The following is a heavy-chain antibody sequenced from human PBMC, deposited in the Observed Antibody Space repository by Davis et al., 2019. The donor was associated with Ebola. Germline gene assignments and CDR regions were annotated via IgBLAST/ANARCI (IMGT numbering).Heavy chain of an antibody. J-gene: IGHJ6*02. V-gene: IGHV3-7*01. CDR3: ARDGPQSMIFGVVTGYGMDV. CDR1: GFTFSSYW. D-gene: IGHD3/OR15-3a*01. CDR2: IKQDGSEK. Sequence: GGSLRLSCAASGFTFSSYWMSWVRQAPGKGLEWVANIKQDGSEKYYVDSVKGRFTISRDNAKNSLYLQMNSLRAEDTAVYYCARDGPQSMIFGVVTGYGMDVWGQGTTVTVSS.